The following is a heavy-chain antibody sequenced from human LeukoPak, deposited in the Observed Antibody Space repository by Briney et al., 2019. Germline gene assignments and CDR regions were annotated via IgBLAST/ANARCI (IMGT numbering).Heavy chain of an antibody. J-gene: IGHJ4*02. Sequence: PSETLSLTCAVYGGSFSGYYWSWIRQPPGKGLEWIGEINHSGSTNYNPSLKSRVTISVDTSKNQFSLKLSSVTAADTAVYYCARGGGYDWGAFDYWGQGTLVTGSS. CDR3: ARGGGYDWGAFDY. CDR2: INHSGST. CDR1: GGSFSGYY. V-gene: IGHV4-34*01. D-gene: IGHD5-12*01.